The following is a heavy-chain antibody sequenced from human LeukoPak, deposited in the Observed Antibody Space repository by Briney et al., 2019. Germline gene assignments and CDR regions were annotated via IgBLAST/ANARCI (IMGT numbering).Heavy chain of an antibody. V-gene: IGHV3-23*01. CDR1: GFTFSSYA. CDR2: ISSSGGST. CDR3: AKRGGLSSSSGWYYFDY. Sequence: GGSLRLSCAASGFTFSSYAMSWVRQAPGKGLEWVSAISSSGGSTFNADSVKGRFTISRDNSKNTLYLQMNSLRVEDTAVYYCAKRGGLSSSSGWYYFDYWGQGTLVTVSS. J-gene: IGHJ4*02. D-gene: IGHD6-6*01.